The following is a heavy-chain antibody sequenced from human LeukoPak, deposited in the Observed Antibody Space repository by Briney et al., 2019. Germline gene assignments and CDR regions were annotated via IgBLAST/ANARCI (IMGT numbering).Heavy chain of an antibody. CDR2: IYYTGST. CDR1: GDSVTSGGYY. D-gene: IGHD3-10*01. Sequence: PSETLSLTCTVSGDSVTSGGYYWNWIRQHPVKGLEWIGYIYYTGSTNYNPSLKSRINISADTSKNQFPLELKSVTAADTAIYYCARSGLYYPGSGSFDYWGQGALVTVSS. CDR3: ARSGLYYPGSGSFDY. J-gene: IGHJ4*02. V-gene: IGHV4-31*03.